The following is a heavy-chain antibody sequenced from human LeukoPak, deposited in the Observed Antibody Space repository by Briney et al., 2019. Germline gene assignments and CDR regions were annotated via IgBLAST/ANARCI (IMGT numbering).Heavy chain of an antibody. J-gene: IGHJ4*02. V-gene: IGHV5-51*01. CDR1: GYSFTSYW. D-gene: IGHD3-9*01. Sequence: GESLKISCKGSGYSFTSYWIGWVRQMPGKGLEWMGIIYPGDSDTRYSPSFQGQVTISADKSISTAYLQWSSLKASDTAMYYCARQMEKVSVLRYFDWYPATFDYWGQGTLVTVSS. CDR3: ARQMEKVSVLRYFDWYPATFDY. CDR2: IYPGDSDT.